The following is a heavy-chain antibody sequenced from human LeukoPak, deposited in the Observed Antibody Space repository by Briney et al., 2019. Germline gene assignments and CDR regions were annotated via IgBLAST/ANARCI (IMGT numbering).Heavy chain of an antibody. V-gene: IGHV3-23*01. CDR3: AKDSSSWYARGFYYFDY. CDR1: GFTFSSYA. D-gene: IGHD6-13*01. J-gene: IGHJ4*02. CDR2: ISGSGGST. Sequence: GSLRLSCAASGFTFSSYAMSWVRQAPGKGLEWVSAISGSGGSTYYADSVKGRFTISRDNSKNTLYLQMNSLRAEDTAVYYCAKDSSSWYARGFYYFDYWGQGTLVTVSS.